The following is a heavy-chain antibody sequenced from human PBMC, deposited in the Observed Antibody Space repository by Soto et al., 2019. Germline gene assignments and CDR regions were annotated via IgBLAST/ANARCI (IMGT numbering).Heavy chain of an antibody. Sequence: PGGSLRLSCAASGFTFSSYGMHWVRQAPGKGLEWVAVIWYDGSNKYYADSVKGRFTISRDNSENTLHLQMDSLRAEDTAVYYCARDDVRGDGGRCYGVPLDVWGKGTTVTVSS. CDR3: ARDDVRGDGGRCYGVPLDV. V-gene: IGHV3-33*01. D-gene: IGHD2-15*01. J-gene: IGHJ6*04. CDR2: IWYDGSNK. CDR1: GFTFSSYG.